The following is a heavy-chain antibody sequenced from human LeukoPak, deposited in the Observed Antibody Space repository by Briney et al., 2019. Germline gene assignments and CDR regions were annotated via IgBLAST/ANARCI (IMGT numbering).Heavy chain of an antibody. Sequence: GGSLRLSCAASGFTFSSYSMNWVRQAPGKGLEWVSYISSSSSTIYYADSVKGRFTISRDNAENSLYLQMNSLRAEDTAVYYCARDGYYDSSGYSIDYWGQGTLVTVSS. CDR3: ARDGYYDSSGYSIDY. CDR2: ISSSSSTI. D-gene: IGHD3-22*01. CDR1: GFTFSSYS. J-gene: IGHJ4*02. V-gene: IGHV3-48*01.